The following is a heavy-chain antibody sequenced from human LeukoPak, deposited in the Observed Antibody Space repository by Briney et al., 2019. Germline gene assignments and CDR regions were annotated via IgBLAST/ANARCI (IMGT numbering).Heavy chain of an antibody. CDR1: GFTFSSYA. V-gene: IGHV3-23*01. CDR2: ISGSGGST. Sequence: AGGSLRLSCAASGFTFSSYAMSWVRQAPGKGLEWVSAISGSGGSTYYADSVKGWFTISRDNSKNTLYLQMNSLRAEDTAVYYCAKGLLWFGELSQGWEHFHYWGQGTLVTVSS. D-gene: IGHD3-10*01. CDR3: AKGLLWFGELSQGWEHFHY. J-gene: IGHJ4*02.